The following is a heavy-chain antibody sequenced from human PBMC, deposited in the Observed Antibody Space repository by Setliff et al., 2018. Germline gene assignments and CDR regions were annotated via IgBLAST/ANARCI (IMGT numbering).Heavy chain of an antibody. CDR2: TYYSGDA. V-gene: IGHV4-39*07. D-gene: IGHD5-18*01. Sequence: LSLTCTVSGGSISTNTYFWGWIRQSPGKGLEWIGNTYYSGDAYYNPSLKSRVTISVDTSRNQFSLKLNSVTAADTAVYYCARLVDTPTVPQDYFDFWGQGTLVTVSS. J-gene: IGHJ4*02. CDR1: GGSISTNTYF. CDR3: ARLVDTPTVPQDYFDF.